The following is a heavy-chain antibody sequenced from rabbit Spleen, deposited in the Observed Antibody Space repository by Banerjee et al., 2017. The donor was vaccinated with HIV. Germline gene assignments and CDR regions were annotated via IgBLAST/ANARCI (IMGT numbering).Heavy chain of an antibody. J-gene: IGHJ4*01. Sequence: QSLEESGGDLVKPEGSLTLTCTASGFSFSSSYYMCWVRQAPGKGLECIACIYADSSGSTYYASWAKGRFTISRTSSTTVTLEMTSLTAADTATYFCARDLTSVIGWNFNLWGQGTLVTVS. D-gene: IGHD1-1*01. CDR2: IYADSSGST. CDR1: GFSFSSSYY. CDR3: ARDLTSVIGWNFNL. V-gene: IGHV1S40*01.